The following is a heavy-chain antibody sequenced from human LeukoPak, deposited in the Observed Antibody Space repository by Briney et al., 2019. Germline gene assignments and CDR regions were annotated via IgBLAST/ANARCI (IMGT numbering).Heavy chain of an antibody. CDR3: AKEQAQSLYGKDAFDI. V-gene: IGHV3-23*01. Sequence: PGGSLRLSCAASGFTVSSNYMSWVRQAPGKGLEWVSAISGSGGSTYYADSVKGRFTISRDNSKNTLYLQMNSLRAEDTAVYYCAKEQAQSLYGKDAFDIWGQGTMVTVSS. CDR2: ISGSGGST. J-gene: IGHJ3*02. CDR1: GFTVSSNY. D-gene: IGHD5/OR15-5a*01.